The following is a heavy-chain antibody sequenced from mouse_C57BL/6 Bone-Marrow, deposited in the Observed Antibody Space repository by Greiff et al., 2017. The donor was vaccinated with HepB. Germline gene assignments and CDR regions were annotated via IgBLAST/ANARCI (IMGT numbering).Heavy chain of an antibody. J-gene: IGHJ1*03. CDR1: GYSITSGYY. D-gene: IGHD4-1*01. CDR2: ISYDGSN. Sequence: DVKLQESGPGLVKPSQSLSLTCSVTGYSITSGYYWNWIRQFPGNKLEWMGYISYDGSNNYNPSLKNRISITRDTSKNQFFLKLNSVTTEDTATYYCARRWVYWYFDVWGTGTTVTVSS. V-gene: IGHV3-6*01. CDR3: ARRWVYWYFDV.